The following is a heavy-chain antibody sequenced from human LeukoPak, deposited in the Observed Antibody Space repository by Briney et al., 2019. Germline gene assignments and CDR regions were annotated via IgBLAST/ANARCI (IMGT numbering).Heavy chain of an antibody. CDR1: GFTFSSYS. CDR2: ISSSSSTI. CDR3: AREAEQQLVRSWFDP. Sequence: GGSLRLSCAASGFTFSSYSMNWVRQAPGKGLEWVSYISSSSSTIYYADSVKGRFTISRDNAKNSLYLQMNSLRAEDTAVYYCAREAEQQLVRSWFDPWGQGTLVTVSS. J-gene: IGHJ5*02. V-gene: IGHV3-48*01. D-gene: IGHD6-13*01.